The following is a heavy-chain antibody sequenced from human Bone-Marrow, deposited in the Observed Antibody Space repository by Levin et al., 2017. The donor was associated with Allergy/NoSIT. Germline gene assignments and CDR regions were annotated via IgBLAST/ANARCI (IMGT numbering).Heavy chain of an antibody. Sequence: SETLSLTCTVSGGSISSSSYYWGWIRQPPGKGLEWIGSIYYSGSTYYNPSLKSRVTISVDTSKNQFSLKLSSVTAADTAVYYCARDYYAVRPGTETYYYYYGMDVWGQGTTVTVSS. CDR2: IYYSGST. V-gene: IGHV4-39*07. CDR3: ARDYYAVRPGTETYYYYYGMDV. D-gene: IGHD3-10*01. J-gene: IGHJ6*02. CDR1: GGSISSSSYY.